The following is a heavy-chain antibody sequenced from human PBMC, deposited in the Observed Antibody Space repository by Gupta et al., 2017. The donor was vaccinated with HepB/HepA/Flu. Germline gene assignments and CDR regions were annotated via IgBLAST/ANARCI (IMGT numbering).Heavy chain of an antibody. CDR3: ARGATSLGVDL. J-gene: IGHJ5*02. Sequence: QELLVESGGGLVKPGGSLRLSCTASGLDFNDFYMGWIRLTPGKGLEWVSYISSTGKTIYYADSVKGRFSISRDNAKNSLFLQMDRLRPDDTATYYCARGATSLGVDLWGRGSLVSVSS. V-gene: IGHV3-11*04. CDR1: GLDFNDFY. CDR2: ISSTGKTI. D-gene: IGHD3-16*01.